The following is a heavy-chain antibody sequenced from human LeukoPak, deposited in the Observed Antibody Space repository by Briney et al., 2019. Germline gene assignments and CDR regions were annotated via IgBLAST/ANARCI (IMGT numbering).Heavy chain of an antibody. CDR2: IYYSGST. V-gene: IGHV4-39*07. CDR1: GGSISSSSYY. Sequence: SETLSLTCTVSGGSISSSSYYWGWIRQPPGKGLEWIGSIYYSGSTYYNPSLKSRVTISVHTSKNQFSLKLSSVTAADTAVYYCAGEDSGIAAAGEFDPWGREPWSPSPQ. J-gene: IGHJ5*02. CDR3: AGEDSGIAAAGEFDP. D-gene: IGHD6-13*01.